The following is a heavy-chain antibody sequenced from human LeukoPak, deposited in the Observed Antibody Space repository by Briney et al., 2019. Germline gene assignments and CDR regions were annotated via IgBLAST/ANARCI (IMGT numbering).Heavy chain of an antibody. J-gene: IGHJ4*02. V-gene: IGHV3-30*02. CDR1: GFTFSSYG. Sequence: GGSLRLSCAASGFTFSSYGMHWVRQAPGKGLEWVAFIRYDGSNKYYADSVKGRFTISRDNSKNTLYLQMNSLSAEDTAVYYCAKDRNYYDSSGYYSLMDYWGQGTLVTVSS. D-gene: IGHD3-22*01. CDR3: AKDRNYYDSSGYYSLMDY. CDR2: IRYDGSNK.